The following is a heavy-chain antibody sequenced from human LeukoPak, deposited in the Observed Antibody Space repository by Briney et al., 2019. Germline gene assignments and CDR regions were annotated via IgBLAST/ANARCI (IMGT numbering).Heavy chain of an antibody. CDR2: INPSGGST. V-gene: IGHV1-46*01. Sequence: ASVKVSCKVSGYTLTELSMHWVRQAPGKGLEWMGIINPSGGSTSYAQKFQGRVTMTRDTSTSTVYMELSSLRSEDTAVYYCARDYYDSSGYPRSYNWFDPWGQGTLVTVSS. D-gene: IGHD3-22*01. CDR1: GYTLTELS. CDR3: ARDYYDSSGYPRSYNWFDP. J-gene: IGHJ5*02.